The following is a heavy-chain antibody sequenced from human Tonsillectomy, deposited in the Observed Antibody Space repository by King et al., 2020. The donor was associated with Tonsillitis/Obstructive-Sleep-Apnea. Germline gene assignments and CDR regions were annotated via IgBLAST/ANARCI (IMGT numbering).Heavy chain of an antibody. CDR3: ARAATTVTPLDY. V-gene: IGHV3-53*01. Sequence: VQLVESGGGLIQPGGSLRLSCAASGFTVSSNYMSWVRQAPGKGLEWVSVIYSGGSTYYADSVKGRFTISRDNSTNTKYLQMNSLRAEDTAVYYCARAATTVTPLDYWGQGTLVTVSS. CDR1: GFTVSSNY. CDR2: IYSGGST. D-gene: IGHD4-17*01. J-gene: IGHJ4*02.